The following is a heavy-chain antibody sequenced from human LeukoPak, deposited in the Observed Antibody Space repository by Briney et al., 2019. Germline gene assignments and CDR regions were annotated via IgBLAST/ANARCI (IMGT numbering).Heavy chain of an antibody. CDR1: GFTFSSYA. CDR2: ISYDGSNK. V-gene: IGHV3-30-3*01. Sequence: PGGSLRLPCAASGFTFSSYAMHWVRQAPGKGLEWVAVISYDGSNKYYADSVKGRFTISRDNSKNTLYLQMNSLRAEDTAVYYCARDSRADCSSTSCQLGAFDIWGQGTMVTVSS. D-gene: IGHD2-2*01. J-gene: IGHJ3*02. CDR3: ARDSRADCSSTSCQLGAFDI.